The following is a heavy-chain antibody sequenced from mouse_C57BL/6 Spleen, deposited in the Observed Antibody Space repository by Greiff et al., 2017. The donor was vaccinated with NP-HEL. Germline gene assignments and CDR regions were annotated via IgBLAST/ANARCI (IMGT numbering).Heavy chain of an antibody. CDR1: GYTFTSYW. D-gene: IGHD1-1*01. J-gene: IGHJ2*01. V-gene: IGHV1-55*01. CDR2: IYPGSGST. CDR3: ARQGTTVVATPGY. Sequence: VQLQQSGAELVKPGASVKMSCKASGYTFTSYWITWVKQRPGQGLEWIGDIYPGSGSTNYNEKFKSKATLTVDTSSSTAYMQLSSLTSEDSAVYYCARQGTTVVATPGYWGQGTTLTVSS.